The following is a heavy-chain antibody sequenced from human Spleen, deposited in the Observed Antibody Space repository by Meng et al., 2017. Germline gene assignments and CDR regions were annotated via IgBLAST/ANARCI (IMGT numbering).Heavy chain of an antibody. J-gene: IGHJ5*02. CDR2: IHYSGST. CDR1: GGSISSGDYY. V-gene: IGHV4-30-4*01. D-gene: IGHD4-11*01. Sequence: QVQLQESGPGLVKPSQTLSLTCTVSGGSISSGDYYWSWIRQPPGRGLEWIGYIHYSGSTYQNPSLKSRVIISADTSKNQLSLKLSSVTAADTAVYYCARDAGKGNYDWFDPWGQGTLVTVSS. CDR3: ARDAGKGNYDWFDP.